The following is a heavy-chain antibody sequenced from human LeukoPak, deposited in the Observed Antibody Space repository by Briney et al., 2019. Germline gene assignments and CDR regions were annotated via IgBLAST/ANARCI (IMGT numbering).Heavy chain of an antibody. CDR1: GGSFSGYY. J-gene: IGHJ4*02. CDR2: INHSGST. CDR3: ARTGFWSGYYSPFDY. V-gene: IGHV4-34*01. Sequence: SETLSLTCAVYGGSFSGYYWSWIRQPPGKGLEWIGEINHSGSTNYNPSLKSRVTISVDTSKNQFSPKLSSVTAADTAVYYCARTGFWSGYYSPFDYWGQGTLVTVSS. D-gene: IGHD3-3*01.